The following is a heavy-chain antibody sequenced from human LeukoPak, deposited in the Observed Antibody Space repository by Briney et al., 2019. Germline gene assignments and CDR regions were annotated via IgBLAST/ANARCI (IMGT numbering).Heavy chain of an antibody. J-gene: IGHJ4*02. Sequence: SGTLSLTCAVSGGSISSGSYYWSWIRQPAGKGLERIGRIYTSGSTNYNPSLKSRVTISLDTSKNQFSLKLSSVTAADTAVYYCARVSPFYYDSSGYFSYWGQGTLVTVSS. V-gene: IGHV4-61*02. CDR1: GGSISSGSYY. CDR3: ARVSPFYYDSSGYFSY. D-gene: IGHD3-22*01. CDR2: IYTSGST.